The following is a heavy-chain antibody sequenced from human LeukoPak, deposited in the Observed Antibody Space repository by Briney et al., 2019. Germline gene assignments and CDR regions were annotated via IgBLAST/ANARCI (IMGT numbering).Heavy chain of an antibody. D-gene: IGHD6-13*01. CDR1: GGSYNGYY. J-gene: IGHJ4*02. Sequence: NPSETLSLTCAVYGGSYNGYYWSCIRHPPGKGREWIGEINHSGSTNYNPPLKSRVTISVDTSKNQFSLKLSSVTAADTAVYYCARRGSSSSWLYYFDYWGQGTLVTVSS. CDR3: ARRGSSSSWLYYFDY. V-gene: IGHV4-34*01. CDR2: INHSGST.